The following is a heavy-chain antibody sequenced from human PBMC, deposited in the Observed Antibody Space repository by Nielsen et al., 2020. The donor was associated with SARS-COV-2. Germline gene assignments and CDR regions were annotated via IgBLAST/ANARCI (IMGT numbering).Heavy chain of an antibody. V-gene: IGHV3-13*04. CDR3: AGDKWGYGMDV. CDR1: GFRFSIYD. D-gene: IGHD7-27*01. Sequence: GESLKISCAASGFRFSIYDMHWVRQVTGKGLEWVSTIDSGGDTYYSASVEGRFTISRENAKNSLYLQMNSLRAGDTAVYYCAGDKWGYGMDVWGQGATVTVSS. J-gene: IGHJ6*02. CDR2: IDSGGDT.